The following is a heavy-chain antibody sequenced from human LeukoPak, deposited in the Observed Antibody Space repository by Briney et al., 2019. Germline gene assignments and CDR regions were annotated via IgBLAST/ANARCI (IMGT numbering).Heavy chain of an antibody. CDR2: IYYSGST. D-gene: IGHD2-21*02. V-gene: IGHV4-59*08. Sequence: PGGSLRLSCAASGFTFSDYYMSWIRQPPGKGLEWIGYIYYSGSTNYNPSLKSRVTISVDTSKNQFSLKLSSVTAADTAVYYCARHSYCGGDCYLDYWGQGTLVTVSS. CDR3: ARHSYCGGDCYLDY. J-gene: IGHJ4*02. CDR1: GFTFSDYY.